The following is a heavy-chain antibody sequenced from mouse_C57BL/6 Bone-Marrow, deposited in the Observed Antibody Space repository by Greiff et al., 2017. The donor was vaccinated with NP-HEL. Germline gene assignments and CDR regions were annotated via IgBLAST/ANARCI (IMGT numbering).Heavy chain of an antibody. J-gene: IGHJ1*03. CDR3: VREGSYYGSSPDWYFDV. V-gene: IGHV10-3*01. CDR1: GFTFNTYA. Sequence: EVKLVESGGGLVQPKGSLKLSCAASGFTFNTYAMHWVRQAPGKGLEWVARIRSKSSNYATYYADSVKDRFTISRDDSQSMLYLQMNNLKTEDTAMYYGVREGSYYGSSPDWYFDVWGTGTTVTVSS. CDR2: IRSKSSNYAT. D-gene: IGHD1-1*01.